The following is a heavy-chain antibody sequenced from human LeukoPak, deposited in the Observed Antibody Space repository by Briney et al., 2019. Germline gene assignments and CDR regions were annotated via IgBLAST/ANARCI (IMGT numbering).Heavy chain of an antibody. D-gene: IGHD1-26*01. V-gene: IGHV3-30*03. CDR3: ATLVGAATPVDY. Sequence: PGRSLRLSCAASGFTFSSYDMHWVRQAPGKGLEWVAVISYDGSNKYYGDSVKGRITISRDNSKNTLYVQMNGLSGEDTGVYYCATLVGAATPVDYWGQGTLVTVSS. J-gene: IGHJ4*02. CDR1: GFTFSSYD. CDR2: ISYDGSNK.